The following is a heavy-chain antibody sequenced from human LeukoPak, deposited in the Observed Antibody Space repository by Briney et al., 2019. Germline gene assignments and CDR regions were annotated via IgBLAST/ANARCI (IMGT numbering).Heavy chain of an antibody. V-gene: IGHV4-34*01. CDR2: INHSGSI. CDR1: GGSFSNYY. J-gene: IGHJ4*02. Sequence: SETLSLTCGVYGGSFSNYYWTWIRQPPGKGLEWIGEINHSGSINYNPSLKSRVTISVDTSKNQFSLKLSSVTAADTAVYFCASGVVVTAIWSYWGQGTLVTVSS. CDR3: ASGVVVTAIWSY. D-gene: IGHD2-21*02.